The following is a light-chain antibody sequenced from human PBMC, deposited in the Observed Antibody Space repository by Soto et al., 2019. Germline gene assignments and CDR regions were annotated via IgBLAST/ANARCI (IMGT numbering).Light chain of an antibody. CDR1: QSVSSN. V-gene: IGKV3-15*01. CDR3: QQYNNWPPIT. J-gene: IGKJ5*01. CDR2: GAS. Sequence: EIVLTQSPATLSVSPGERATLSCRASQSVSSNLAWYQQKPGQAPRLLIYGASTRATGIPDRFSGSGSGTEFTLTIRSLKSEDLAVYYCQQYNNWPPITFGQGTRLENK.